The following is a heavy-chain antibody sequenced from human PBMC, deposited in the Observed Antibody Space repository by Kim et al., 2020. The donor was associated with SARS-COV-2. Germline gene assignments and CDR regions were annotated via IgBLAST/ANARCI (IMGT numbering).Heavy chain of an antibody. J-gene: IGHJ4*02. D-gene: IGHD3-3*01. Sequence: SETLSLTCTVSGVSVSSPTVYWAWIRQPPGKGLEWVGSISYTTSTYYNPSLRSRVAISADTSKNHFSLTLGSVTAADTAVYYCASGWRGGNGGDHWGQGT. CDR1: GVSVSSPTVY. CDR2: ISYTTST. CDR3: ASGWRGGNGGDH. V-gene: IGHV4-39*02.